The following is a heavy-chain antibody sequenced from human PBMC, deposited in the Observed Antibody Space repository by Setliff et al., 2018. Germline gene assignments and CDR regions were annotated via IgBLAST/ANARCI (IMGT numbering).Heavy chain of an antibody. V-gene: IGHV4-59*01. J-gene: IGHJ3*02. CDR2: IYYSGST. CDR3: ARVAYYYDSSGYLSGAFDI. CDR1: GGSISDYY. Sequence: SETLSLTCTVSGGSISDYYWSWIRQPPGKGLEWIGSIYYSGSTNYNPSLKSRVTISVDTSKNQFSLKLSSVTAADTAVYYCARVAYYYDSSGYLSGAFDIWGQGTRVTVSS. D-gene: IGHD3-22*01.